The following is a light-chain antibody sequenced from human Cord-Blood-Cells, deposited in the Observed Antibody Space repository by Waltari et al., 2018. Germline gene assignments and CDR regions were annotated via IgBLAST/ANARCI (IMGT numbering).Light chain of an antibody. J-gene: IGLJ1*01. V-gene: IGLV2-8*01. CDR1: SSDGGGHNS. CDR2: EVS. Sequence: QSALTQPPSASGSPGQSVTISCTGTSSDGGGHNSVSWYQQHPGKAPKLMIYEVSKRPSGVPDRFSGSKSGNTASLTVSGLQAEDEADYYCSSYAGSNNVFGTGTKVTVL. CDR3: SSYAGSNNV.